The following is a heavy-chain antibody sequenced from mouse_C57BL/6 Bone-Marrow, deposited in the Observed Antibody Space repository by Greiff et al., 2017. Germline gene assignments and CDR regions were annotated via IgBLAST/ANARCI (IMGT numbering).Heavy chain of an antibody. J-gene: IGHJ1*03. V-gene: IGHV7-3*01. CDR1: GFTFTDYY. CDR3: ARSRYYYGREGPYGWYFDV. D-gene: IGHD1-1*01. Sequence: EVQLVESGGGLVQPGGSLSLSCAASGFTFTDYYMSWVRQPPGKALEWLGFIRNKANGYTTEYSASVKGRFTISRDNSQSILYLQMNALRAEDSATYYCARSRYYYGREGPYGWYFDVWGTGTTVTVSS. CDR2: IRNKANGYTT.